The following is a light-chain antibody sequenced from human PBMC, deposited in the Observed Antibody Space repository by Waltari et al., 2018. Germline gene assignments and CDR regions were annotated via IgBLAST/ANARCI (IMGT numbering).Light chain of an antibody. CDR3: QQYYSDPWT. CDR2: SAS. V-gene: IGKV1-27*01. Sequence: DIQMTQSPSSLSASVGESVTITCRASQSFSSSLAWYQQKPGKAPKLLIYSASSLQSVVPSRFSGSNSGTDFTLTINILQPEDIGSYYCQQYYSDPWTFGQGTNVEIK. J-gene: IGKJ1*01. CDR1: QSFSSS.